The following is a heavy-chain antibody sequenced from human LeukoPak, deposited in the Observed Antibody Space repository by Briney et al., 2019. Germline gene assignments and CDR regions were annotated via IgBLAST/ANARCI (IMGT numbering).Heavy chain of an antibody. V-gene: IGHV1-2*06. Sequence: GASVKVSCKASGYTFTGYYMHWVRQAPGQGLEWMGRINPNSGGTNYAQKFQGRVTMTRDTSISTAYMELSRLRSDDTAVYYCARDRGYSSGWYFWYWGQGTLVTLSS. CDR3: ARDRGYSSGWYFWY. D-gene: IGHD6-19*01. CDR1: GYTFTGYY. CDR2: INPNSGGT. J-gene: IGHJ4*02.